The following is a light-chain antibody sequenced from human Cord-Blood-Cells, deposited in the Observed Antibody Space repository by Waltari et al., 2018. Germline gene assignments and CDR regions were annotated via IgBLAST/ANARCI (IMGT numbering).Light chain of an antibody. CDR3: QQRSNWPPF. J-gene: IGKJ3*01. CDR1: QSVSSY. CDR2: DAS. Sequence: IVLTPSPAPLSLSPGERATLSCRASQSVSSYLAWYQQKHGQAHRLLIYDASNRATGIPARFSGSGSGTDFTLTISSLEPEDFAVYYCQQRSNWPPFFGPGTKVDIK. V-gene: IGKV3-11*01.